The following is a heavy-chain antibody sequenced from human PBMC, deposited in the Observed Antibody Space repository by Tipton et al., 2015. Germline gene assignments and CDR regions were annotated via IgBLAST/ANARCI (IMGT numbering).Heavy chain of an antibody. CDR1: GFIFDDYG. J-gene: IGHJ4*02. Sequence: GSLRLSCAASGFIFDDYGMTWVRQVPGKGLEWVAGIDWNGGRTGYADSVKDRFIISRDNAQNSLFLQMNSLTAEDTAFYYCAREGSSWYFGVYWGQGTPVTVSS. V-gene: IGHV3-20*04. CDR2: IDWNGGRT. D-gene: IGHD6-13*01. CDR3: AREGSSWYFGVY.